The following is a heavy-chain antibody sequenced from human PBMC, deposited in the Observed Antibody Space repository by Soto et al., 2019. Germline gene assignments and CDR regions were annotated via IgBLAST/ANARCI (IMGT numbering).Heavy chain of an antibody. J-gene: IGHJ4*02. V-gene: IGHV3-30*18. D-gene: IGHD3-10*01. CDR1: GFTFSNYA. CDR2: ISYDGTSQ. CDR3: AKGEFITPDY. Sequence: QVQLVESGGGVVQPGRSRRLSCAASGFTFSNYAIHWVRQAPGKGLEWVGVISYDGTSQYYADSVKGRFTISRDNSKNTVYLQMNSLRTEDTAVYYCAKGEFITPDYWGQGTLVTVSS.